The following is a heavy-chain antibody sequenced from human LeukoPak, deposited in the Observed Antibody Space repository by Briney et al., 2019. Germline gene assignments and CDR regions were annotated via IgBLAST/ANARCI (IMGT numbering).Heavy chain of an antibody. D-gene: IGHD4/OR15-4a*01. J-gene: IGHJ4*02. CDR1: GFTFSSYW. CDR3: ARVTPTVWWPYYFDY. CDR2: INSDGSST. Sequence: GGSLRLSCAASGFTFSSYWMHWVRQAPGKGLVWVSRINSDGSSTSYADSVKGRFTISRDNAKNSLYLQMNSLRAEDTAVYYCARVTPTVWWPYYFDYWGQGTLVTVSS. V-gene: IGHV3-74*01.